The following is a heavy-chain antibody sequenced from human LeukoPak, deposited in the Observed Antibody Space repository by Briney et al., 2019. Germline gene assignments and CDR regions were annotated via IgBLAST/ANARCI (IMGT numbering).Heavy chain of an antibody. V-gene: IGHV3-21*01. CDR3: ARASSKQLAGYLPDGFDI. D-gene: IGHD3-9*01. Sequence: GGSLRLSCAASGFTFSSYSMNWVRRAPGKGLEWVSSISSSGTYVYYADSVKGRFTISRDNAKNSLSLQMNSLRADGAAVYYCARASSKQLAGYLPDGFDIWGQGTMVTVSS. CDR1: GFTFSSYS. J-gene: IGHJ3*02. CDR2: ISSSGTYV.